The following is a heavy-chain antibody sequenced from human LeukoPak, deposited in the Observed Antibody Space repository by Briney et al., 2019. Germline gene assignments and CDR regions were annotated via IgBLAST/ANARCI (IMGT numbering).Heavy chain of an antibody. CDR3: ARSSYCGGDCYPGNFQH. D-gene: IGHD2-21*02. V-gene: IGHV1-69*04. CDR1: GGTFSSYA. J-gene: IGHJ1*01. Sequence: GSSVKVSCKASGGTFSSYAISWVRQAPGQGLEWMGRIISILGIANYAQKFQGRVTITADKSTSTAYMELSSLRSEDTAVYYCARSSYCGGDCYPGNFQHWGQGTLVTVSS. CDR2: IISILGIA.